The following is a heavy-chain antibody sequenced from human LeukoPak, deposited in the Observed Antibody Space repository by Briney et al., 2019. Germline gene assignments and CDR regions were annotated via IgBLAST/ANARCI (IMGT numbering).Heavy chain of an antibody. D-gene: IGHD3-3*01. CDR2: ISSSNSYT. J-gene: IGHJ4*02. Sequence: PGGSLRLSCAASGFTFSDYYMSWIRQAPGKGLEWVSYISSSNSYTNYADSVKGRFTISRDNAKNSLYLQMNSLRAEDTAVYYCAGAPTIFGVVIASWGQGTLVTVSS. CDR3: AGAPTIFGVVIAS. CDR1: GFTFSDYY. V-gene: IGHV3-11*06.